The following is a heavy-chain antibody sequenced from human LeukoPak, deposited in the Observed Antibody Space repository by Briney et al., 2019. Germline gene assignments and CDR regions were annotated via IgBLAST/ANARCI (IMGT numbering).Heavy chain of an antibody. Sequence: KPSGTLSLTCAVSGVSISGTYWWRWVRQSPGKGLEWIGEIYHSGTTHYNPSLKSRVTISLDTSQNHFSLKLTSVTAADTATYFCAKATGYSDYWGQGTLVSVSS. D-gene: IGHD3-9*01. J-gene: IGHJ4*02. CDR2: IYHSGTT. CDR3: AKATGYSDY. V-gene: IGHV4-4*02. CDR1: GVSISGTYW.